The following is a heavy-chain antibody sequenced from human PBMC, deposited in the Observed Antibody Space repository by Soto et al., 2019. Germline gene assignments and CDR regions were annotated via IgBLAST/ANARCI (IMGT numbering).Heavy chain of an antibody. CDR3: AREEPEVKFRSYWCYDL. CDR2: ISAYNGNT. J-gene: IGHJ2*01. CDR1: GYTFTSYG. V-gene: IGHV1-18*01. Sequence: QVQRVQSGAEVKKPGASVKVSCKASGYTFTSYGISWVRQAPGQGLEWMGWISAYNGNTNYAQKLQGRVTMTTDTSTRTADMELRSLRSDDTAGYYCAREEPEVKFRSYWCYDLWGRGTLVTVSP. D-gene: IGHD1-26*01.